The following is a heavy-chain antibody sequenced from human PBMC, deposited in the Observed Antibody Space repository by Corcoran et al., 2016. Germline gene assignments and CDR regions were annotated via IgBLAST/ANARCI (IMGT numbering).Heavy chain of an antibody. Sequence: HVQLVQSGAEVKKPGASVKVSCKASGYTFTGYYMHWVRRAPGQGLEWMGWINPNSGGTNYAQKFQGRVTMTRDTSISTAYMELSRLRSDDTAVYYCARVLDYYDSSGLLADWGQGTMVTVSS. CDR2: INPNSGGT. CDR1: GYTFTGYY. J-gene: IGHJ4*02. CDR3: ARVLDYYDSSGLLAD. V-gene: IGHV1-2*02. D-gene: IGHD3-22*01.